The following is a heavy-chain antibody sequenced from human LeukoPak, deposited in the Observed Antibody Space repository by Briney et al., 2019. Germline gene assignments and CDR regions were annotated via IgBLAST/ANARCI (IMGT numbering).Heavy chain of an antibody. CDR1: GYTSISYG. D-gene: IGHD1-1*01. CDR3: ARGKEREPFDF. V-gene: IGHV1-18*01. J-gene: IGHJ4*02. Sequence: GASVKVSCRASGYTSISYGISWVRPAPGQGLEWVGWIFTYNGDTKYEKKFQGRVTMTTDSSTNTVYLELRSLRADDTAVYYCARGKEREPFDFWGQGTLVTVSS. CDR2: IFTYNGDT.